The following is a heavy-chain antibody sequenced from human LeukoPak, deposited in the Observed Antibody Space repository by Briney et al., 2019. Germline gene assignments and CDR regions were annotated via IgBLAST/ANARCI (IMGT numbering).Heavy chain of an antibody. D-gene: IGHD3-10*01. CDR1: GFTFSSYG. CDR2: ISGSGDNT. J-gene: IGHJ4*02. V-gene: IGHV3-23*01. Sequence: GGSLRLSCAASGFTFSSYGMHWVRQAPGKGLEWVSVISGSGDNTYYADSVKGRFTISRDNSKNTVSLQMSSLRAEDTALYYCAKGSGNGYGSGPFDYWGQGTLVTVSS. CDR3: AKGSGNGYGSGPFDY.